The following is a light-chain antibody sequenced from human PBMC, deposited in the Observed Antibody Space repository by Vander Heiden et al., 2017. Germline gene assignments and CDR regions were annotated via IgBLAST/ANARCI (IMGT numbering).Light chain of an antibody. Sequence: QSVSTQPPSVSAAPAQKVTTSCSGTSPNIGNSAVSWYQQLPGTAPKLVLYDNEKRPSGIPDRFSGSKSGTSATLGITGLQAGDEADYYCGTWDSIMSGVVFGGGTKVTVL. V-gene: IGLV1-51*01. CDR1: SPNIGNSA. CDR2: DNE. CDR3: GTWDSIMSGVV. J-gene: IGLJ2*01.